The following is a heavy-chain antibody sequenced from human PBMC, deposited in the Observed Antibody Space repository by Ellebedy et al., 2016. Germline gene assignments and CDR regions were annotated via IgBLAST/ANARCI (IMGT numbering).Heavy chain of an antibody. Sequence: ASVKVSCXASGYTFTSYYMHWVRQAPGQGLEWMGIINPSGGSTSYAQKFQGRVTMTRDTSTSTVYMELSSLRSEDTAVYYCASAPYCSSTSCYSLIRVRYGMDVWGQGTTVTVSS. D-gene: IGHD2-2*02. CDR3: ASAPYCSSTSCYSLIRVRYGMDV. V-gene: IGHV1-46*01. CDR1: GYTFTSYY. CDR2: INPSGGST. J-gene: IGHJ6*02.